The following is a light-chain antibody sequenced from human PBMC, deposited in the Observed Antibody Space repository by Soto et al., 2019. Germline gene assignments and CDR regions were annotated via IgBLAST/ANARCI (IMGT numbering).Light chain of an antibody. CDR2: LNSDGSH. J-gene: IGLJ2*01. Sequence: QLVLTQSPSASASLGASVKLTCTLSSGHSNYAIAWHQQQSEKGPRYLMKLNSDGSHSKGDGLPDRFSGSSSGAERYLTIAILQSEDEADYYCQTWGSGIVVFGGGTKLTVL. CDR3: QTWGSGIVV. V-gene: IGLV4-69*01. CDR1: SGHSNYA.